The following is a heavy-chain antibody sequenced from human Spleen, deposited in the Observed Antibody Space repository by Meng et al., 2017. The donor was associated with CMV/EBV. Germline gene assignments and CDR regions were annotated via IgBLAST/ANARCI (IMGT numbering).Heavy chain of an antibody. Sequence: GESLKISCAASGFTFSSYSMNWVRQAPGKGLEWVSPISSSSSYIYYADSVKGRFTISRDNAKNSLYLQMNSLRAEDTAVYYCARGKLAAILSDIWGQGTMVTVSS. CDR3: ARGKLAAILSDI. CDR2: ISSSSSYI. J-gene: IGHJ3*02. V-gene: IGHV3-21*01. CDR1: GFTFSSYS. D-gene: IGHD3-16*01.